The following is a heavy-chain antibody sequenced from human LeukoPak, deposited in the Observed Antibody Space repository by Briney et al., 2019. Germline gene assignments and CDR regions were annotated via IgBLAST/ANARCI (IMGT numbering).Heavy chain of an antibody. CDR3: ARAFSGSYVGN. D-gene: IGHD1-26*01. J-gene: IGHJ4*02. V-gene: IGHV3-7*03. CDR1: GFTFSSYS. CDR2: IKQDGSEK. Sequence: PGGSLRLSCAASGFTFSSYSMNWVRQAPGKGLEWVANIKQDGSEKDYVDSVKGRYTISRDNAKNSLYLQMNSLRAEDTAVYYCARAFSGSYVGNWGQGTLVTVSS.